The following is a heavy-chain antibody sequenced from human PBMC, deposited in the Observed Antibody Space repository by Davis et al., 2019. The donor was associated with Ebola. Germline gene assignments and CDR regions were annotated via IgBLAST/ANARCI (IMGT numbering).Heavy chain of an antibody. V-gene: IGHV1-18*01. CDR3: ARARRAGKLEEWRYFDP. Sequence: ASVKVSCKASGYTFTSYGISWVRQAPGQGLEWMGWISAYNGNTNYAQKLQGRVTMTTDTSTSTAYMELRSLRSDDTAVYYCARARRAGKLEEWRYFDPWGQGTLVTVSS. D-gene: IGHD1-1*01. J-gene: IGHJ5*02. CDR1: GYTFTSYG. CDR2: ISAYNGNT.